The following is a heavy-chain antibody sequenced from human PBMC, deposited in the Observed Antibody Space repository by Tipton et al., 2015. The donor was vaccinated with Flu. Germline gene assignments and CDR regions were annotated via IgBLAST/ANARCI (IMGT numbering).Heavy chain of an antibody. V-gene: IGHV4-30-4*01. Sequence: TLSLTCTVSDDSIRSGYYYWSWLRPPPGKGLEWIGYIQYTGSTYYHPSRQSRLNISIDTSKNQFSLKLSSVTAADTAVYHCARALSPRGYPRWNAFHNWGQGTMVSVSS. CDR2: IQYTGST. D-gene: IGHD5-12*01. CDR1: DDSIRSGYYY. CDR3: ARALSPRGYPRWNAFHN. J-gene: IGHJ3*02.